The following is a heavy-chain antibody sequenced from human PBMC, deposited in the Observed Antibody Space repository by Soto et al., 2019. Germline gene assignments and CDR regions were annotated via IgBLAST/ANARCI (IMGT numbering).Heavy chain of an antibody. J-gene: IGHJ6*02. CDR3: ARGDIVVVPAAMRDYYYGMDV. V-gene: IGHV4-34*01. CDR1: GGSFSGYY. CDR2: INHSGST. Sequence: QVQLQQWGAGLLKPSETLSLTCAVYGGSFSGYYWSWIRQPPGKGLEWIGEINHSGSTNYNPSLKSRVTISVDTSKNQFSLKLSSVTAADTAVYYCARGDIVVVPAAMRDYYYGMDVWGQGTTVTVSS. D-gene: IGHD2-2*01.